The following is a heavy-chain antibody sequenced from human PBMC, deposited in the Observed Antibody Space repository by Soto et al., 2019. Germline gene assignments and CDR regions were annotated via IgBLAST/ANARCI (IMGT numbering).Heavy chain of an antibody. Sequence: SETLSLICTVSRASIYTYSWTWIRQPAGKGLQWIGHIYSSGSANYSPSLKSRVSMSVDSSKNQISLKLSSVTAADTAVYYCATIVGANDYWGQGTLVTVSS. CDR1: RASIYTYS. CDR3: ATIVGANDY. J-gene: IGHJ4*02. CDR2: IYSSGSA. V-gene: IGHV4-4*07. D-gene: IGHD1-26*01.